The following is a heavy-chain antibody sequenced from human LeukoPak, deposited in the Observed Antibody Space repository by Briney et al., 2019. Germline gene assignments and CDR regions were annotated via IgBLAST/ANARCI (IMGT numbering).Heavy chain of an antibody. Sequence: GGSLRLSCAASGFIFSNYAMIWVRQAPGKGLEWVSAISGSGGSTYYADSVKGRFTISRDNSKNKLYLQMNSLRAEDTAVYYCAKEGGYSYGQYYYYYYMDVWGKGTTVTVSS. D-gene: IGHD5-18*01. V-gene: IGHV3-23*01. J-gene: IGHJ6*03. CDR2: ISGSGGST. CDR3: AKEGGYSYGQYYYYYYMDV. CDR1: GFIFSNYA.